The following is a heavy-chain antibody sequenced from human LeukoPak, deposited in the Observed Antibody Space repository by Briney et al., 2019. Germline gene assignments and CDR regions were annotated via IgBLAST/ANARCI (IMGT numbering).Heavy chain of an antibody. CDR3: AKERRGYSGYERSYYYYYGMDV. J-gene: IGHJ6*04. CDR2: ISNDGSNK. Sequence: GGSLRLSCAVPGFTFSTYGMHWVRQAPGKGLEWVAVISNDGSNKYYADSVKGRFTISRDKSKNTLYLQMNSLRAEDTAVYYCAKERRGYSGYERSYYYYYGMDVWGKGTTVTVSS. V-gene: IGHV3-30*18. D-gene: IGHD5-12*01. CDR1: GFTFSTYG.